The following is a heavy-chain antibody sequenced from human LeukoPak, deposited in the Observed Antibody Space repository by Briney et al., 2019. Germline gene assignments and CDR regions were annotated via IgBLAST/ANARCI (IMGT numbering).Heavy chain of an antibody. CDR1: GYSFPTYW. CDR2: IYPDESNT. CDR3: ARPPSRGYSSSFEY. V-gene: IGHV5-51*01. J-gene: IGHJ4*02. D-gene: IGHD2-2*03. Sequence: GESLKISCKGSGYSFPTYWIAWVRQMPGKGLEWMGIIYPDESNTRYSPSFQGQVTISADKSISTAYLQWSSLKASDTAMYYCARPPSRGYSSSFEYWGQGTLVTVSS.